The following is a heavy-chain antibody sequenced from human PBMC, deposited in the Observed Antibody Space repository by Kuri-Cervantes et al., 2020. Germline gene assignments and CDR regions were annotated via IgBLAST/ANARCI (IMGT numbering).Heavy chain of an antibody. CDR1: GFTLGDYV. CDR2: IRRKTEGGTT. Sequence: GGSLRLSCTTSGFTLGDYVIHWVRQAPGKGLEWVSFIRRKTEGGTTEYAASVKGRFTISRDDSKSIVYLQMNSLKTEDTAVYYCTRDEATEGITIFGWFDPWGQGTLVTVSS. J-gene: IGHJ5*02. CDR3: TRDEATEGITIFGWFDP. D-gene: IGHD3-3*01. V-gene: IGHV3-49*04.